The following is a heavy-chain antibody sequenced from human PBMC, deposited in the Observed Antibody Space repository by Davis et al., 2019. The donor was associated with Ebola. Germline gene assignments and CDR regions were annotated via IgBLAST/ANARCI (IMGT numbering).Heavy chain of an antibody. CDR2: LGLSADT. V-gene: IGHV3-23*01. D-gene: IGHD5-18*01. CDR1: SFIFSHYA. Sequence: GGSLRLSCAASSFIFSHYAMNWVRRAPGKGLEWVSTLGLSADTYYADSVRGRVTISRDNLKKTLYLQMNSLRAEDTAVYYCAKDKGLYRYAGYYGMDVWGQGTTVTVSS. CDR3: AKDKGLYRYAGYYGMDV. J-gene: IGHJ6*02.